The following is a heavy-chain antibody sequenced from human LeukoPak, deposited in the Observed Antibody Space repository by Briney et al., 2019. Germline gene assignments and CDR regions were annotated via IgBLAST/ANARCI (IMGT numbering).Heavy chain of an antibody. CDR2: ISGSGGST. CDR1: GFTFSSYA. V-gene: IGHV3-23*01. Sequence: GGSLRLSCAASGFTFSSYAMSWVRQAPGKGLEWVSAISGSGGSTYYADSVKGRFTISRDNSKNTLYLQMNNVRVDDTAVYHCVRDVQRREGTGVGDYWGQGTRVTGSS. J-gene: IGHJ4*02. D-gene: IGHD3-3*01. CDR3: VRDVQRREGTGVGDY.